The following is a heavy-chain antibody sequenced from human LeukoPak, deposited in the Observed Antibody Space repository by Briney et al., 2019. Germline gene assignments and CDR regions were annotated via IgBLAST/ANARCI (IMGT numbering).Heavy chain of an antibody. CDR1: GGSISSYY. Sequence: SETLSLTCTVSGGSISSYYWSWIRQPPGKGLEWIGCIYYSGSTYYNPSLKSRVTISVDTSKNQFSLKLSSVTAADTAVYYCASTLGAYGVIDYWGQGTLVTVSS. CDR2: IYYSGST. V-gene: IGHV4-59*08. D-gene: IGHD4-17*01. J-gene: IGHJ4*02. CDR3: ASTLGAYGVIDY.